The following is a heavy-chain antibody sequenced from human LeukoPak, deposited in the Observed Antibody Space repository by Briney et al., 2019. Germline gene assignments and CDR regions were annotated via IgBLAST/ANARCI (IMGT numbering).Heavy chain of an antibody. D-gene: IGHD2-21*01. CDR3: ARPXAYCGGXCYXXXXMXX. CDR1: GYSISSGYY. CDR2: ISHSGST. V-gene: IGHV4-38-2*01. Sequence: PSETLSLTCAVSGYSISSGYYWGWIRQPPGKGLEWIGSISHSGSTYYNPSLKSRVTISVDTSKNQFSLRLSSVTAADTAVYYFARPXAYCGGXCYXXXXMXXWXKGTT. J-gene: IGHJ6*03.